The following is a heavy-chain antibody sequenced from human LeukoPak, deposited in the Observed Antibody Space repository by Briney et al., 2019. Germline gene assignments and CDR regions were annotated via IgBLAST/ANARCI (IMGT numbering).Heavy chain of an antibody. V-gene: IGHV3-48*01. J-gene: IGHJ4*02. Sequence: GGSLRLSCAASGFTFSSYSMNWVRQAPGKGLEWVSYISSSSSTIYYADSVKGRFTISRDNSKNTLYLQMNSLRAEDTAVYYCAKEYCSSTSCWYFDYWGQGTLVTVSS. CDR1: GFTFSSYS. CDR3: AKEYCSSTSCWYFDY. D-gene: IGHD2-2*01. CDR2: ISSSSSTI.